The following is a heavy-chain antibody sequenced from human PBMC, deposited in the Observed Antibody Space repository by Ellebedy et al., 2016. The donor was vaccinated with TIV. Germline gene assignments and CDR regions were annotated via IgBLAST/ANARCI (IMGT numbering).Heavy chain of an antibody. D-gene: IGHD6-13*01. CDR1: GYTFTGYY. CDR3: ARNFLGSSWYSN. Sequence: ASVKVSCKASGYTFTGYYMHWVRQAPGQGLEWMGIINPSGGSTSYAQKFQGRVTMTRDTSISTAYMELSRLRSDDTAVYYCARNFLGSSWYSNWGQGTLVTVSS. V-gene: IGHV1-46*01. J-gene: IGHJ4*02. CDR2: INPSGGST.